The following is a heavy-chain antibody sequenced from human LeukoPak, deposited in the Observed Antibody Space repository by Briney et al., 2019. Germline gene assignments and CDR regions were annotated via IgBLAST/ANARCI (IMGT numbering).Heavy chain of an antibody. CDR3: TRRSSAAGRQYFDY. CDR1: GFTFSSYA. V-gene: IGHV3-15*01. J-gene: IGHJ4*02. D-gene: IGHD6-13*01. CDR2: IKSETDGGTT. Sequence: GGSLRLSCAASGFTFSSYAMSWVRQAPGKGLEWVGRIKSETDGGTTDYAAPVKGTFTISRDDSEYTLYLQMNSLKTEDTAVYYCTRRSSAAGRQYFDYWGQGTLVTVSS.